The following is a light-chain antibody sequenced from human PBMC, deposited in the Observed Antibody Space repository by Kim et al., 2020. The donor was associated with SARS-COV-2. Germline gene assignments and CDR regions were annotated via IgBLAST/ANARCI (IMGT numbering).Light chain of an antibody. CDR1: QSVRSN. CDR3: QQYDNWPRT. J-gene: IGKJ1*01. Sequence: EIVMTQSPAPLSVSPGERATLSCRASQSVRSNLAWYQQKPGQAPRLLIYGASTRATGIPAKFSGSGSGTEFTLTISSLQSEDLAVYYCQQYDNWPRTFGQGTKVDIK. CDR2: GAS. V-gene: IGKV3-15*01.